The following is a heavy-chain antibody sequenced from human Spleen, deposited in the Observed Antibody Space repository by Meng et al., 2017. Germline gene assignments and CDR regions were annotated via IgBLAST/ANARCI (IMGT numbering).Heavy chain of an antibody. CDR3: ARDEDISAAGKLFGDY. J-gene: IGHJ4*02. CDR2: INPKSGDT. CDR1: GYNFPDYY. Sequence: QVQLVQSGAEVKKAGASVKVSCKPSGYNFPDYYIPWVRRAPGQGLEWMGRINPKSGDTHYAQKFQARVTMTGDTSISTAYMELSGLRSDDTAMYYCARDEDISAAGKLFGDYWGQGTLVTVSS. V-gene: IGHV1-2*06. D-gene: IGHD6-25*01.